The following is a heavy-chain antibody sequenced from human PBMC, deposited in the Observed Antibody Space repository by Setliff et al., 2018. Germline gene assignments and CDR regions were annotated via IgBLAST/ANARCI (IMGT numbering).Heavy chain of an antibody. D-gene: IGHD3-22*01. CDR3: ARGSYFDSSGHSPDYFDY. CDR1: GDSISSYY. V-gene: IGHV4-4*08. J-gene: IGHJ4*02. CDR2: IYTSGST. Sequence: LSLTCTVSGDSISSYYWSWIRQPPWKGLEWIGYIYTSGSTNYNPSLRSRVTISVDMSKNQFSLKLSSVTAADTAVYYCARGSYFDSSGHSPDYFDYWGRGTQVTVSS.